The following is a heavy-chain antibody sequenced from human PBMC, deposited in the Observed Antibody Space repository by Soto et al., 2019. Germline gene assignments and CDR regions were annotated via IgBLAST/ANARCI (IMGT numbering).Heavy chain of an antibody. CDR1: GFTFSSYA. V-gene: IGHV3-30-3*01. D-gene: IGHD3-16*02. J-gene: IGHJ4*02. Sequence: VQLVESGGGVVQPGRSLRLSCAASGFTFSSYAMHWVRQAPGKGLEWVAVISYDGSNKYYADSVKGRFTISRDNSKNTLYLQMNSLRAEDTAVYYCARGGLTFGGVIAIDYWGQGTLVTVSS. CDR3: ARGGLTFGGVIAIDY. CDR2: ISYDGSNK.